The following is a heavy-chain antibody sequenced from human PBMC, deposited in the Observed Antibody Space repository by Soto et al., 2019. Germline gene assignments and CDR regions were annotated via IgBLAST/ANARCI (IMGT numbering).Heavy chain of an antibody. CDR1: GGSISSGGYY. CDR3: ARISTVTKYYYYYYGMDV. D-gene: IGHD4-17*01. CDR2: IYYSGST. J-gene: IGHJ6*02. Sequence: QVQLQESGPGLVKPSQTLSLTCTVSGGSISSGGYYWSWIRQHPGKGLEWIGYIYYSGSTYYNPSLKSRVTISVDTSKNQFSLKLSSVTAADTAVYYCARISTVTKYYYYYYGMDVWGQGTTVTVSS. V-gene: IGHV4-31*03.